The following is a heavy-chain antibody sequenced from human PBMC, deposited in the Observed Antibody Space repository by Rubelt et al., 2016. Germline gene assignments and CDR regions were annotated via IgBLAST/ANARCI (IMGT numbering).Heavy chain of an antibody. D-gene: IGHD2-8*01. V-gene: IGHV4-34*01. Sequence: QVQLQQWGAGQLKPSETLSLTCVVNGGSFSDYYWSWIRQPPGKGLEWIGEINHFGNSNYNPSLKSRVTISVDTSNNHFSLNLNSVTAADTALYYCVRVEIGVALDYWGRGTRVTVSS. J-gene: IGHJ4*02. CDR2: INHFGNS. CDR3: VRVEIGVALDY. CDR1: GGSFSDYY.